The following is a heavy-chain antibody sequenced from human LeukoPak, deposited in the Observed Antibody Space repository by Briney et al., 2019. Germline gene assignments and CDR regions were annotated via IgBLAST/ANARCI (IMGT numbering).Heavy chain of an antibody. CDR1: GGSISSYY. Sequence: PSETLSLTCTVSGGSISSYYWSWIRQPPGKGLEWIGYIYYSGSTNYNPSLKSRVTISVDTSKNQFSLKLSSVTAADTAVYYCARGGGSSPGYFQHWGQGTLVTVSS. D-gene: IGHD3-10*01. CDR3: ARGGGSSPGYFQH. J-gene: IGHJ1*01. V-gene: IGHV4-59*01. CDR2: IYYSGST.